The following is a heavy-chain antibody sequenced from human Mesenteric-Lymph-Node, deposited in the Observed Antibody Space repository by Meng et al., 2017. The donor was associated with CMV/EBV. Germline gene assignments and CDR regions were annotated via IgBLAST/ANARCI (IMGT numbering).Heavy chain of an antibody. V-gene: IGHV4-39*07. CDR3: ARGRVYYYGWNPPYGMDV. CDR1: GGSISSSIYY. D-gene: IGHD3-10*01. Sequence: GSLRLSCTVSGGSISSSIYYWGWVRQPPGKGLEWIGTIYYTGSTYYNPSLKSRVTMSVDTSKNHFSLKLSSVTAADTAVYYCARGRVYYYGWNPPYGMDVWGQGTTVTVSS. J-gene: IGHJ6*02. CDR2: IYYTGST.